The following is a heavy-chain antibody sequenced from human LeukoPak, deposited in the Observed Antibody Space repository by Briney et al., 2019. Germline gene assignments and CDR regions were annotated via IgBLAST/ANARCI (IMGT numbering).Heavy chain of an antibody. Sequence: GGSLRLSCAASGFTFSGFYMNSVRQAPGKGLEWVSTISGSTIYIYYADSVKGRFTISRDNAKNSLSLQMNSLRAEDTAVYYCARVRCSRGTCYLDYWGQGTLVTVSS. CDR2: ISGSTIYI. V-gene: IGHV3-21*06. J-gene: IGHJ4*02. D-gene: IGHD2-15*01. CDR3: ARVRCSRGTCYLDY. CDR1: GFTFSGFY.